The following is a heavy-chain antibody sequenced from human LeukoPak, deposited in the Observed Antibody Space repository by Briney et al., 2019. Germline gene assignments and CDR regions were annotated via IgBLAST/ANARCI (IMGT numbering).Heavy chain of an antibody. Sequence: SETLSLTCGVSGDSSSSGNYWNWVRQPPGKWLEWIGAIYQSGITNYNPSLKSRVTMSVDTSKNDISLNLHSVTAADTAEFYCASAPRTRGGWFFFDYWGQGILVTVFS. CDR3: ASAPRTRGGWFFFDY. D-gene: IGHD6-19*01. J-gene: IGHJ4*02. V-gene: IGHV4-4*02. CDR2: IYQSGIT. CDR1: GDSSSSGNY.